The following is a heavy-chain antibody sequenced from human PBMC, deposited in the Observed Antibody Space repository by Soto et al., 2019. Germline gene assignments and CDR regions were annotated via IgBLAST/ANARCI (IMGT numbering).Heavy chain of an antibody. Sequence: EVQLLESGGGLVQPGGSLRLSCAASGFTFSSYAMSWVRQAPGKGLEWVSAISGSGGSTYYADSVKGRFTISRDNSKNTLYLQMNSLRAEDTAVYYCAKGGLLWFGELWGPFDYWGQGTLVTVSS. J-gene: IGHJ4*02. V-gene: IGHV3-23*01. CDR3: AKGGLLWFGELWGPFDY. CDR2: ISGSGGST. CDR1: GFTFSSYA. D-gene: IGHD3-10*01.